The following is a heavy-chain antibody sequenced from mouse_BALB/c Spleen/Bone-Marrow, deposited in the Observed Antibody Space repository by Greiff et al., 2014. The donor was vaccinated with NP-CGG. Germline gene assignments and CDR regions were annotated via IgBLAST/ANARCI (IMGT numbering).Heavy chain of an antibody. D-gene: IGHD4-1*01. CDR3: ARFAGTPYTMDY. V-gene: IGHV3-1*02. Sequence: VQLQQPGPDLVKPSQSLSLTCTVTGYSITSYYSWHWIRQFPGNKLEWMGYIHYSGTTVYNPSLKSRISITRDTSNNQFFLQLNSVTTEDTATYYCARFAGTPYTMDYWGQEPQSPSPQ. CDR2: IHYSGTT. J-gene: IGHJ4*01. CDR1: GYSITSYYS.